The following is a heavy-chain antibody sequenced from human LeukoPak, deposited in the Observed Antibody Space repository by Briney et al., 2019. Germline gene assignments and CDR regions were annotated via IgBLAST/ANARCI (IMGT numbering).Heavy chain of an antibody. D-gene: IGHD2-21*02. J-gene: IGHJ4*02. Sequence: PGGSLRLSCAASGFTFSSYDMHWVRQATGKGLEWVSGIGAAGDTYYPGSVKGRFTISRENAKNSLYLQMNSLRAGDTAVYYCARGAYCGGDCYPPYHFDYWGQGALVTVSS. CDR2: IGAAGDT. V-gene: IGHV3-13*01. CDR1: GFTFSSYD. CDR3: ARGAYCGGDCYPPYHFDY.